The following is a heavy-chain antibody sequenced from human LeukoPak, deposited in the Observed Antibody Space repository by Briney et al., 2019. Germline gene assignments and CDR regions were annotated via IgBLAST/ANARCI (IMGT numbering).Heavy chain of an antibody. J-gene: IGHJ6*02. CDR2: INSDGRST. CDR3: VRGYYAMDV. CDR1: GSTFSGYG. V-gene: IGHV3-74*01. Sequence: GGSLRVSCAGSGSTFSGYGMHWVRQAPGRGLVWVARINSDGRSTTYADSEKGRFTISRDNAKSTLYLQMNSLRAEDTAVYYCVRGYYAMDVWGQGTTVIVSS.